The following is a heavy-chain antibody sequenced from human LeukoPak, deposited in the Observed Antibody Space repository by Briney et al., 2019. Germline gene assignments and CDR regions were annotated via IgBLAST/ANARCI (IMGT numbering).Heavy chain of an antibody. V-gene: IGHV4-59*01. CDR2: IYYSGST. D-gene: IGHD6-13*01. CDR3: ARDAPGIAAAGVY. J-gene: IGHJ4*02. Sequence: PPETLSLTCTVSGGSISSYYWSWIRQPPGKGLEWIGYIYYSGSTNYNPSLKSRVTISVDTSKNQFSLKLSSVTAADTAVYYCARDAPGIAAAGVYWGQGTLVTVSS. CDR1: GGSISSYY.